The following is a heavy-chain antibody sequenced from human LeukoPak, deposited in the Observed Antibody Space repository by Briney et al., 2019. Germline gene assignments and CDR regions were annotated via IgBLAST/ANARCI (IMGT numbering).Heavy chain of an antibody. J-gene: IGHJ6*04. Sequence: ESGGSLRLSCAASGFTFSSYAMSWVRQAPGKGLEWVSTISGSGGSTYYADSVKGRFTISRDNSKNTLYLQMNSLRAEDTAVYYCAKNKSWVYYYGMDVWAKGPRSPSPQ. D-gene: IGHD1/OR15-1a*01. V-gene: IGHV3-23*01. CDR1: GFTFSSYA. CDR2: ISGSGGST. CDR3: AKNKSWVYYYGMDV.